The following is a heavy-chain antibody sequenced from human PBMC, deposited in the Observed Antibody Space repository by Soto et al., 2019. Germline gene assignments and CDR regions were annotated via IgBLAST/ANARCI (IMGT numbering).Heavy chain of an antibody. CDR1: GYTFTSYD. J-gene: IGHJ4*02. D-gene: IGHD2-15*01. CDR2: MNPNSGNT. V-gene: IGHV1-8*01. CDR3: ARGRGMCSGGSCYSRDY. Sequence: QVQLVQSGAEVKKPGASVKVSCKASGYTFTSYDINWVRQATGQGLEWMGWMNPNSGNTGYAQKFQGRVTMTRNTSISTAYMELSSLRSENTAVYYCARGRGMCSGGSCYSRDYWGQGTLVTVSS.